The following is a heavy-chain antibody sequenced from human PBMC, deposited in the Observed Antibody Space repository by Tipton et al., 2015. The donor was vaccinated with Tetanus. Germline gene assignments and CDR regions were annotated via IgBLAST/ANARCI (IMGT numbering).Heavy chain of an antibody. V-gene: IGHV4-31*03. J-gene: IGHJ5*02. CDR3: ARDRSTIFGVENNWFDP. CDR1: GGSISSGGYY. Sequence: TLSLTCTVSGGSISSGGYYWSWIRQHPGKGLEWIGYIYYSGSTYYNPSLKSRVTISVDTSKDQFSLKLSSVTAADTAVYYCARDRSTIFGVENNWFDPWGQGTLVTVSS. CDR2: IYYSGST. D-gene: IGHD3-3*01.